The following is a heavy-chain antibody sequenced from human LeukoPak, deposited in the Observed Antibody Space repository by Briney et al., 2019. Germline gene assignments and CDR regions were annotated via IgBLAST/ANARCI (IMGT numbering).Heavy chain of an antibody. CDR3: ARHPRYSVNASAFDS. V-gene: IGHV4-59*08. CDR1: GGSIIDYY. J-gene: IGHJ4*02. Sequence: PSETLSLTCTVSGGSIIDYYLNWIRQPPGKRLEWMGYIYFTGTTHYNPSVESRVTMSVDTSKNQFSLSLRTVTAADAAIYYCARHPRYSVNASAFDSWGQGTLVTVSS. D-gene: IGHD5/OR15-5a*01. CDR2: IYFTGTT.